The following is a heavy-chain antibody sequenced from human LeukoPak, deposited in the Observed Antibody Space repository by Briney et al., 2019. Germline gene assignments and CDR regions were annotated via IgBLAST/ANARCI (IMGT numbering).Heavy chain of an antibody. D-gene: IGHD5-24*01. CDR3: AREEMAEFDY. CDR1: GYTFTSYY. CDR2: ISAYNGNT. V-gene: IGHV1-18*04. Sequence: ASVKVSCKASGYTFTSYYMHWVRQAPGQGLEWMGWISAYNGNTNYAQKLQGRVTMTTDTSTSTAYMELRRLRSDDTAVYYCAREEMAEFDYWGQGTLVTVSS. J-gene: IGHJ4*02.